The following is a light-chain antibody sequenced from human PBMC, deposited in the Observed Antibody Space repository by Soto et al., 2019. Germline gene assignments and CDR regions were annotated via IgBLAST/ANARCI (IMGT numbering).Light chain of an antibody. Sequence: QSVLTQTPSVSGAPGQRGTLSCTGTNSSIGAGFGVHWYQHVPGTAPRLLIYDDNNRPSGVPARFSGSRSGTSASLAISGLQADDEADYYCQSYDSSLIGAVFGGGTKLTVL. CDR2: DDN. V-gene: IGLV1-40*01. J-gene: IGLJ3*02. CDR3: QSYDSSLIGAV. CDR1: NSSIGAGFG.